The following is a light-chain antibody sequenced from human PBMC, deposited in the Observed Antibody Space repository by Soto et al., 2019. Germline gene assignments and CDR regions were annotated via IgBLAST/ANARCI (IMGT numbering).Light chain of an antibody. J-gene: IGKJ5*01. Sequence: EIVLTQSPGTLSLSPGERATLSCRASQSVSSSYLAWYQQKPGQAPRLLIYGASFRAAGIPDRLSGSGSGTDFTLTISRLEPEDFAVYYCQQYAISPITFGQGTRLDIK. V-gene: IGKV3-20*01. CDR3: QQYAISPIT. CDR1: QSVSSSY. CDR2: GAS.